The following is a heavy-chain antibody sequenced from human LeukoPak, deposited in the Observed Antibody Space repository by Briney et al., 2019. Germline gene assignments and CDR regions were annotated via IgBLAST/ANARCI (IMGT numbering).Heavy chain of an antibody. V-gene: IGHV3-30-3*01. J-gene: IGHJ4*02. CDR2: ISYDGSNK. Sequence: PGGSLRLSCAASGFTFSSYAMHWVRQAPGKGLEWVAVISYDGSNKYYADSVKGRFTISRDNSKNTLYLQMDSLRADDTAVYYCARDHQSDYWGQGTLVTVSS. CDR1: GFTFSSYA. CDR3: ARDHQSDY.